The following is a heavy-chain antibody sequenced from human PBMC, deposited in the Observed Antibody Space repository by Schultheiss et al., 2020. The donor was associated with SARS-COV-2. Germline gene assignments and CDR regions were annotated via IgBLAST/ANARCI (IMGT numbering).Heavy chain of an antibody. CDR1: GGTFSSYA. CDR3: AREKPVAARPYYYYGMDV. Sequence: SVKVSCKASGGTFSSYAISWVRQAPGQGLEWMGGIIPILGTANYAQKFQGRVTITADESTSTAYMELRSLRSDDTAVYYCAREKPVAARPYYYYGMDVWGQGTTVTVSS. CDR2: IIPILGTA. J-gene: IGHJ6*02. D-gene: IGHD6-6*01. V-gene: IGHV1-69*13.